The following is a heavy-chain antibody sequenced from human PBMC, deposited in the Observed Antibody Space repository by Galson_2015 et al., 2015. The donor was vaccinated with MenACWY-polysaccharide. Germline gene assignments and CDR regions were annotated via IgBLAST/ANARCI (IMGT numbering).Heavy chain of an antibody. CDR2: MNPNSGNT. CDR1: GYTFTTYD. V-gene: IGHV1-8*01. D-gene: IGHD3-16*01. CDR3: ARARKITYGGVSVNVNFDY. Sequence: SVKVSCKASGYTFTTYDINWVRQAPGQGLEWMGWMNPNSGNTGYAQKFQGRVTMTRNTSISTAYMELSSLRSEDTAVYYCARARKITYGGVSVNVNFDYGGQGTLVTFSS. J-gene: IGHJ4*02.